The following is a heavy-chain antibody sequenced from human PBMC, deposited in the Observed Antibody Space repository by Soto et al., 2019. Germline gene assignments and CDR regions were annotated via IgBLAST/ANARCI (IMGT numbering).Heavy chain of an antibody. V-gene: IGHV2-70*01. J-gene: IGHJ4*02. CDR3: ARTHVAGAIPRYYFDF. CDR2: IDWSDDK. Sequence: SGPTLVNPTQTLTLTCTFSGFSLTSSGISVSWIRQSPGRALEWLALIDWSDDKYYNTSLKTRLTISKDTSKNQVVLTMTSMDPVDTATYYXARTHVAGAIPRYYFDFWGQGTLVTVSS. D-gene: IGHD1-26*01. CDR1: GFSLTSSGIS.